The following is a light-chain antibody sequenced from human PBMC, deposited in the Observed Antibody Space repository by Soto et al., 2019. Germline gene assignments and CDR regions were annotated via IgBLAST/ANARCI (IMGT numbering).Light chain of an antibody. CDR3: CSYAGGYTWV. Sequence: QSALTQPASVSGSPGQSITVSCTGISSDVGSYNLVSWYQQHPDKAPKLIIYEGIKRPSGVSNRFSGSKSGDTASLTISGLQAEDEADYYCCSYAGGYTWVFGGGTKVTVL. J-gene: IGLJ3*02. CDR2: EGI. CDR1: SSDVGSYNL. V-gene: IGLV2-23*01.